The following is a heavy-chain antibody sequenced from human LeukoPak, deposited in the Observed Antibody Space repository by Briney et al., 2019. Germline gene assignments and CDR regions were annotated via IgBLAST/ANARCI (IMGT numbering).Heavy chain of an antibody. Sequence: PSETLSLTCAVYGGSFSGYYWSWIRQPPGKGLEWIGEINHSGSTNYNPSLKSRVTISVDTSKNQFSLKLSSVTAADTAVYYCAGREFGELPNYYFDYWGQGTLVTVSS. V-gene: IGHV4-34*01. CDR2: INHSGST. CDR1: GGSFSGYY. J-gene: IGHJ4*02. CDR3: AGREFGELPNYYFDY. D-gene: IGHD3-10*01.